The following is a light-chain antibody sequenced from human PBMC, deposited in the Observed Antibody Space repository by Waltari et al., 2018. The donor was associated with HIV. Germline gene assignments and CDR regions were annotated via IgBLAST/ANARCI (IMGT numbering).Light chain of an antibody. J-gene: IGLJ2*01. CDR3: CSYAGSFVV. V-gene: IGLV2-23*01. CDR2: EGS. Sequence: QSALTQPASVSGSPGQSITISCTGTSSDVGIYNLVSWYQQSPGKAPKLMIYEGSKRPSGVSNRFSGSKSGNTASLTISGLQTEDEADYYCCSYAGSFVVFGGGTKLTVL. CDR1: SSDVGIYNL.